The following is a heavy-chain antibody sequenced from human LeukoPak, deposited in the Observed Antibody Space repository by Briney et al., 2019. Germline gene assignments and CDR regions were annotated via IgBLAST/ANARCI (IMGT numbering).Heavy chain of an antibody. CDR1: GGSTNTYC. Sequence: SESLSLTCTVSGGSTNTYCWSWIRQPAEKGLEWIGPICASGGTYYNPSFKSRGTISIDTAKNQFSLRLTSVTAADTAVYYCAXERSGYSEYYFDYWGQGSLVTVSS. D-gene: IGHD5-12*01. V-gene: IGHV4-4*07. J-gene: IGHJ4*02. CDR3: AXERSGYSEYYFDY. CDR2: ICASGGT.